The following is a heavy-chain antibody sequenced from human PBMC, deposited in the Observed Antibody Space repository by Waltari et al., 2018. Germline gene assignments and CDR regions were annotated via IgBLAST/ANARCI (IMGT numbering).Heavy chain of an antibody. CDR3: ARDSLYCSGGSCYLTIDY. CDR2: IYTSGST. Sequence: QAQLQESGPGLVKPSQTLSLTCTVSGGSISSGSYYWSWIRQPAGKGLEWIGRIYTSGSTNYNPSLKSRVTISVDTSKNQFSLKLSSVTAADTAVYYCARDSLYCSGGSCYLTIDYWGQGTLVTVSS. D-gene: IGHD2-15*01. CDR1: GGSISSGSYY. V-gene: IGHV4-61*02. J-gene: IGHJ4*02.